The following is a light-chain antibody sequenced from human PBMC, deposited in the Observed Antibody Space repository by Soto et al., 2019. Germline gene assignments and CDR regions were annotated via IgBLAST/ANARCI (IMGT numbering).Light chain of an antibody. Sequence: QSALTQPPSASGSPGQSVTISCTGTNSDVGGYNYVSWYQQHPGKAPKLMIYVVSKRPSGVPDRFSGSKSGNTASLTVSGLQAEDEPDYYCSSYAGSNNLVFGGGTQLTVL. CDR2: VVS. CDR3: SSYAGSNNLV. J-gene: IGLJ2*01. V-gene: IGLV2-8*01. CDR1: NSDVGGYNY.